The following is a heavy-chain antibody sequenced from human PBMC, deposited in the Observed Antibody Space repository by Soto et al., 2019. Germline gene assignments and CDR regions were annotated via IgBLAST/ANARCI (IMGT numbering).Heavy chain of an antibody. Sequence: SQTMPLTCAVYGGSCSGYDWSWLHQPTGKGLEWIGEINHSGSPNYNPSLKSRVTISVDTSKNQFSLKMTSVTAADTRGYYCVTANWSHHYVDPWGQGTLVT. CDR3: VTANWSHHYVDP. D-gene: IGHD1-1*01. CDR2: INHSGSP. V-gene: IGHV4-34*01. J-gene: IGHJ5*02. CDR1: GGSCSGYD.